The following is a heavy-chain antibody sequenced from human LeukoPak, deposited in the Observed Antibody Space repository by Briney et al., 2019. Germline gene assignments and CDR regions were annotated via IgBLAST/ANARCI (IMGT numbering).Heavy chain of an antibody. CDR2: ISYDGSNK. J-gene: IGHJ6*03. D-gene: IGHD3-10*01. CDR1: GFTFSSYS. CDR3: ARPYGSGSINYYYYMDV. V-gene: IGHV3-30*03. Sequence: GGSLRLSCAASGFTFSSYSMNWVRQAPGKGLEWVAVISYDGSNKYYADSVKGRFTISRDNSKNTLYLQMNSLRAEDTAVYYCARPYGSGSINYYYYMDVWGKGTTVTVSS.